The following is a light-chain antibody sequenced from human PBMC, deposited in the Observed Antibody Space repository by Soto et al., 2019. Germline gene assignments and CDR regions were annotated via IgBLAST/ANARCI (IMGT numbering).Light chain of an antibody. CDR1: SSDVGGYDY. CDR2: EVS. CDR3: SSYSISTAYL. J-gene: IGLJ1*01. V-gene: IGLV2-14*01. Sequence: QSVLTQPASVSGSPGQSITISCTGTSSDVGGYDYVSWYQLHPGKAPKLMVFEVSNRPSGVSYRFSGSKSGNTASLTISGLQAEDEADYFCSSYSISTAYLFXTGTKVTVL.